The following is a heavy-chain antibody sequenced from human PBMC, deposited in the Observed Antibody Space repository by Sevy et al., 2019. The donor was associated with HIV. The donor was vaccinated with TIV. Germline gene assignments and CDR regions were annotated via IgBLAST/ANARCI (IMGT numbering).Heavy chain of an antibody. D-gene: IGHD4-17*01. CDR1: GYTFTHYR. V-gene: IGHV1-18*01. Sequence: ASLKVSCRTSGYTFTHYRLNCVRQAPGQGLEWMGWITTYNGYTYYAQQLQGRVTITRDTSTTTTYMELRSLTSDDTAIYFCARGDYAWDYWGQGTLVTVSS. CDR2: ITTYNGYT. CDR3: ARGDYAWDY. J-gene: IGHJ4*02.